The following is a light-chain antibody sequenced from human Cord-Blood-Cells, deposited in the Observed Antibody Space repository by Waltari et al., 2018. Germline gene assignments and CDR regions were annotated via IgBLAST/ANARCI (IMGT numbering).Light chain of an antibody. CDR1: QSISSY. J-gene: IGKJ2*02. Sequence: DIQMTQSPSSLSASVGDRVTLTCRASQSISSYLNWYQQKPGKAPKLLIYAASSLQSGVPSRFSGSGSGTDFTLTISSLQPEDFATYDCQQSYSTPPGTFGQGTKLEIK. CDR2: AAS. CDR3: QQSYSTPPGT. V-gene: IGKV1-39*01.